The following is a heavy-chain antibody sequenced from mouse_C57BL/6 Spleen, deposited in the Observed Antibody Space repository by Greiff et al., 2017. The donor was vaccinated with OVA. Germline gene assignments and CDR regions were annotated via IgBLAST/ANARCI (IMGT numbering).Heavy chain of an antibody. D-gene: IGHD2-4*01. J-gene: IGHJ2*01. V-gene: IGHV1-69*01. Sequence: VQLQQSGAELVMPGASVKLSCKASGYTFTSYWMHWVKQRPGQGLEWIGEIDPSDSYTTYNQKFKGKSTLTVDKSSSPAYMQLSSLTSEDSAVYYCARSNYDYDERNYFDYWGQGTTLTVSS. CDR2: IDPSDSYT. CDR1: GYTFTSYW. CDR3: ARSNYDYDERNYFDY.